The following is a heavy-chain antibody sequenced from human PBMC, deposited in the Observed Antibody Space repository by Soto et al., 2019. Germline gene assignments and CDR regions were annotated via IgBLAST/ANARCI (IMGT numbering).Heavy chain of an antibody. D-gene: IGHD3-3*01. V-gene: IGHV4-39*01. CDR1: GGSISSSSYY. J-gene: IGHJ6*03. CDR3: ARLTQRRYYDFWSGYYMDV. Sequence: SETLSLTCTVSGGSISSSSYYWGWIRQPPGKGLEWIGSIYYSGSTYYNPSLKSRVTISVDTSKNQFSLKLSSVTAADTAVYYCARLTQRRYYDFWSGYYMDVWGKGTTVTVSS. CDR2: IYYSGST.